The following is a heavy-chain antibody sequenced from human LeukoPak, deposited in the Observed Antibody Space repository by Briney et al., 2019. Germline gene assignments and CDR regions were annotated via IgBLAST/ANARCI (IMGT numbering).Heavy chain of an antibody. Sequence: PGGSLRLSCAASGFTFSSYAMSWVRQAPGKGLEWVSAISGSGGSTYYADSVKGRFTISRDNSKNTLYLQMNSLRAEDTAVYYCAKDHGDYRSNWLDPWGQGTLVTVSS. D-gene: IGHD4-17*01. CDR2: ISGSGGST. CDR3: AKDHGDYRSNWLDP. CDR1: GFTFSSYA. J-gene: IGHJ5*02. V-gene: IGHV3-23*01.